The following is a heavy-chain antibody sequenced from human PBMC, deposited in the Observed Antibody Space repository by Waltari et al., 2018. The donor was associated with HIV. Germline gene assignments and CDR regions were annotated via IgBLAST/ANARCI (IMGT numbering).Heavy chain of an antibody. CDR3: ARYRVYGVSWTPSFDC. Sequence: EVQLVESGGGLVQPGGSLRLSCAASGFTFSTSWMTWVRQAPGKGLEWVVNIKQDGSEKYYVDSVKGRFTISRDNAKNSLYLQMNSLRAEDTAVYYCARYRVYGVSWTPSFDCWGQGTLVTVSS. D-gene: IGHD4-17*01. V-gene: IGHV3-7*01. CDR1: GFTFSTSW. CDR2: IKQDGSEK. J-gene: IGHJ4*02.